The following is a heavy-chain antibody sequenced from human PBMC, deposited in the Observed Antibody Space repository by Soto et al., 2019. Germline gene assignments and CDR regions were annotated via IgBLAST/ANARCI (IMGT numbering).Heavy chain of an antibody. Sequence: QVQLVQSGAEVKKPGSSMKVSCKASGGTFSSYAISWVRQAPGQGLEWMGGIIPIFGTANYAQKFQGRVTITADESPSTAYMELSSLRSEDTAVYYCARLYYDFWSGYYYYGMDVWGQGTTVTVSS. CDR1: GGTFSSYA. CDR2: IIPIFGTA. J-gene: IGHJ6*02. D-gene: IGHD3-3*01. V-gene: IGHV1-69*01. CDR3: ARLYYDFWSGYYYYGMDV.